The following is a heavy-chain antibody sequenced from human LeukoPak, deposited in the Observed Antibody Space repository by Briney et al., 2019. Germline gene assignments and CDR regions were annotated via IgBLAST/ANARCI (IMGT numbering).Heavy chain of an antibody. J-gene: IGHJ6*02. Sequence: GGSLRLSCAASGFTFSSCWMSWVRQAPGKGLEWVANIKKDGSEKYYVDSVKGRFTISRDNAKNSLYLQMNSLRAEDTAVYYCARYVGMDVWGPGTTVTVSS. CDR2: IKKDGSEK. V-gene: IGHV3-7*04. D-gene: IGHD3-16*01. CDR1: GFTFSSCW. CDR3: ARYVGMDV.